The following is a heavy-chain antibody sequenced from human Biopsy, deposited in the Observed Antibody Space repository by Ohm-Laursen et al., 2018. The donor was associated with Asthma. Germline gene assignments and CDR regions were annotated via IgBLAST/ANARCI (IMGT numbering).Heavy chain of an antibody. CDR1: GPFNTYG. CDR3: ARKAGSCISRTCYSLDF. D-gene: IGHD2-2*01. CDR2: INPVFCTT. Sequence: GPFNTYGIGWGWKERGEGHEWRGGINPVFCTTTYPQKFQDRVTITADDSTSTVYMELSSLRSEDTAVYYCARKAGSCISRTCYSLDFWGQGTLVTVSS. J-gene: IGHJ4*02. V-gene: IGHV1-69*01.